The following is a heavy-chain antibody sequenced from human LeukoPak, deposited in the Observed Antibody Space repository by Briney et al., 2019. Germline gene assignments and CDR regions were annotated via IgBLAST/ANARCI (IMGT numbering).Heavy chain of an antibody. CDR3: ARGQPGVAAAGNLDY. CDR1: GGSFSGYY. D-gene: IGHD6-13*01. CDR2: INHSGST. Sequence: SETLSLTCAVYGGSFSGYYWSWIRQPPGKGLEWIGEINHSGSTNYNPSLKSRVTISVDTSKNQFSLKLSSVTAADTAVYYCARGQPGVAAAGNLDYWGQGTLVTVSS. J-gene: IGHJ4*02. V-gene: IGHV4-34*01.